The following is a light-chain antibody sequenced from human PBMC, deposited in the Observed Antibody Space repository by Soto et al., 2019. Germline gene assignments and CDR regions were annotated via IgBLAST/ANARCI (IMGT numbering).Light chain of an antibody. CDR3: SSDAGSNNVV. CDR1: SSDVGGYNY. Sequence: QSALTQPPSASGSPGQSVTISCTGTSSDVGGYNYVSWYQQHPGTAPKLMIYEISKRPSGVPDRFSGSKSGNTASLTVSGLHAEDEADYYQSSDAGSNNVVFGGGTKLTVL. J-gene: IGLJ2*01. V-gene: IGLV2-8*01. CDR2: EIS.